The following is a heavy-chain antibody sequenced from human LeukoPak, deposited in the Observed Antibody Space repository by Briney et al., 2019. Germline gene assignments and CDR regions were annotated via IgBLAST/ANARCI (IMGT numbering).Heavy chain of an antibody. V-gene: IGHV3-30*18. CDR1: GFTFSSYG. J-gene: IGHJ6*04. CDR3: AKDRTHITMVRGVMGYYGMDV. CDR2: ISYDGSNK. D-gene: IGHD3-10*01. Sequence: GGSLRLSCAASGFTFSSYGMHWVRQAPGKGLEWVAGISYDGSNKYYADSVKGRFTTSRDNSKNTLYLQMNSLRAEDTAVYYCAKDRTHITMVRGVMGYYGMDVWGKGTTVTVSS.